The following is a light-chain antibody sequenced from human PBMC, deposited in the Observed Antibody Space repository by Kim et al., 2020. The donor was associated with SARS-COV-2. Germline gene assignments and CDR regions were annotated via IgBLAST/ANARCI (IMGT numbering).Light chain of an antibody. V-gene: IGKV3-20*01. J-gene: IGKJ1*01. CDR3: QQYGDSAWT. CDR2: GAS. CDR1: QSVSNSN. Sequence: SPGERATLSCRASQSVSNSNLAWYQQRPGRAPRLLIYGASSRASGIPDRFSGSGSGTDSTLTISRLEPEDFAVYYCQQYGDSAWTFGQGTKVDIK.